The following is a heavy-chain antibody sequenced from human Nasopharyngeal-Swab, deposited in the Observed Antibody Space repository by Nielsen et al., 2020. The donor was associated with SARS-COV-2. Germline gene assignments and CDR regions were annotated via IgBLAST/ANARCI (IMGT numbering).Heavy chain of an antibody. V-gene: IGHV3-15*01. J-gene: IGHJ6*03. CDR2: IKSKTDGGTT. Sequence: GESLKISCAASGFTFSNAWMSWVRQAPGKGLEWVGRIKSKTDGGTTEYAASVKGRFTISRDDSKSIAYLQMNSLKTEDTAVYYCTSSSWYGYYYYYYMDVWGKGTTVTVSS. CDR1: GFTFSNAW. CDR3: TSSSWYGYYYYYYMDV. D-gene: IGHD6-13*01.